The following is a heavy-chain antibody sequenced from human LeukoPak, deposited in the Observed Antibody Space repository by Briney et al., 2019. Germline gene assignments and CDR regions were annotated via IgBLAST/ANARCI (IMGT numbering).Heavy chain of an antibody. J-gene: IGHJ4*02. CDR3: ARGDGYNDY. CDR2: IWYDGSNK. Sequence: PGGSLRLSCVASGFTFSSSAMNWVRQAPGKGLEWVAVIWYDGSNKYYADSVKGRFTISRDNSKNTLYLQMNSLRAEDTAVYYCARGDGYNDYWGQGTLVTVSS. D-gene: IGHD5-24*01. CDR1: GFTFSSSA. V-gene: IGHV3-33*08.